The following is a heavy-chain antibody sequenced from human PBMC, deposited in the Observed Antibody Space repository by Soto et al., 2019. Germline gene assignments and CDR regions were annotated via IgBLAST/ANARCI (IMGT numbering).Heavy chain of an antibody. CDR3: ATATYYYDSSGYYPLDY. Sequence: ASVKVSCKVSGDTLTELSMHWVRQAPGKGLEWMGGFDPEDGETIYAQKFQGRVTMTEDTSTDTAYMELSSLRSEDTAVYYCATATYYYDSSGYYPLDYWGQGTLVTVSS. J-gene: IGHJ4*02. CDR1: GDTLTELS. D-gene: IGHD3-22*01. V-gene: IGHV1-24*01. CDR2: FDPEDGET.